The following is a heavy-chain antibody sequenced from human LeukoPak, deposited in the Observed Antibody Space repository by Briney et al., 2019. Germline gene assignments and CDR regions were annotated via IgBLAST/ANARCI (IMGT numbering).Heavy chain of an antibody. CDR1: GFTFSNFN. D-gene: IGHD3-10*01. Sequence: GGSLRLSCAASGFTFSNFNMNWIRQAPGKGLEWVSYISSSSSYIYYADSVKGRFTISRDNAKNSLYLQMNSLRAEDTAVYYCARDRLLWFGELFYHGMDVWGQGTTVTVSS. CDR2: ISSSSSYI. J-gene: IGHJ6*02. V-gene: IGHV3-21*05. CDR3: ARDRLLWFGELFYHGMDV.